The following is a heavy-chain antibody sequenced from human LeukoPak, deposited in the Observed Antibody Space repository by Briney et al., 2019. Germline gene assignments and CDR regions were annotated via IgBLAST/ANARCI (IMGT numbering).Heavy chain of an antibody. CDR3: ARRQLRLNSGWFDP. J-gene: IGHJ5*02. Sequence: ASVKVSCKASGYTFTSYGISWVRQAPGQGLEWMGWISAYNGNTNYAQKLQGRVTMTTDTSTSTAYMELRSLRSDDTAVYYCARRQLRLNSGWFDPWGQGTLATVSS. D-gene: IGHD5-18*01. V-gene: IGHV1-18*01. CDR1: GYTFTSYG. CDR2: ISAYNGNT.